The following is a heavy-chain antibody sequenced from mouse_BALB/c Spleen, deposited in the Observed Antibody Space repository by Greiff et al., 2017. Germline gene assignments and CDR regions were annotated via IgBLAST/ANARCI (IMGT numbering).Heavy chain of an antibody. J-gene: IGHJ3*01. Sequence: EVQLLQSGAGLVRPGGFVKLSCEASGFNINDYDMHWVKQWPEQGLEWIGWIGPESGNTIYAPKVPGQASITADTSSNTAYLQLSSLTSEDTAVDYCAREEPFADWGQGTLVTVSA. V-gene: IGHV14-1*02. CDR1: GFNINDYD. CDR3: AREEPFAD. CDR2: IGPESGNT.